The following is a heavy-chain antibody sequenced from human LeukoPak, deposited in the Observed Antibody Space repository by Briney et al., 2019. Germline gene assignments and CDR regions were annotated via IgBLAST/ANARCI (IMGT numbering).Heavy chain of an antibody. D-gene: IGHD4-17*01. CDR3: AKDTYDYGDYELGLSLDY. Sequence: PGGSLRLSCAASGFTFSSYGMHWVRQAPGKGLEWVAVISYDGSNKYYADSVKGRFTISRDNSKNTLYLQMNSLRAEDTAVYYCAKDTYDYGDYELGLSLDYWGQGTLVTVSS. J-gene: IGHJ4*02. CDR2: ISYDGSNK. V-gene: IGHV3-30*18. CDR1: GFTFSSYG.